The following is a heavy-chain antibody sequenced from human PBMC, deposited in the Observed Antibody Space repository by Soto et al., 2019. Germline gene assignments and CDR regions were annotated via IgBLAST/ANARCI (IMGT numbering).Heavy chain of an antibody. Sequence: EVQLVQSGAEVKKPGESLKISCKGSGYSFGNFWIAWVRQMPGKSLEWMGIVYPDDSDIRYSPSFQGQVTISADKSVSTAYLHLSTLRASDTAIYYCAKTLVGGGALDIWGQGTVVTVSS. J-gene: IGHJ3*02. CDR2: VYPDDSDI. D-gene: IGHD1-26*01. CDR1: GYSFGNFW. CDR3: AKTLVGGGALDI. V-gene: IGHV5-51*01.